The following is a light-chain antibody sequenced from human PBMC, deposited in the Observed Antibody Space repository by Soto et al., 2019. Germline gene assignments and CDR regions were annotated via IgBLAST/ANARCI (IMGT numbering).Light chain of an antibody. J-gene: IGKJ1*01. CDR2: AAS. Sequence: DIQLTQSPSFLSASVGDRVSITCRASQGINTYLGWYQQKPGKAPKLLIYAASTLQSGVPPRFSGSVSGTEFTHTISSLQPEDFATYYCQQFNSYTRTFGQVTKVEIK. V-gene: IGKV1-9*01. CDR3: QQFNSYTRT. CDR1: QGINTY.